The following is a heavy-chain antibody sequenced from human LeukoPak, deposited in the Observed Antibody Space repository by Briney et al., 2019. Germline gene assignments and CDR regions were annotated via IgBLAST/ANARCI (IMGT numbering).Heavy chain of an antibody. CDR2: ISSSSSFI. CDR3: ARAGGSRSSALGVNIDY. Sequence: MPGGSLRLSCAASGFTFSSYSMNWVRQAPGKGLEWVSSISSSSSFIYYADSVKGRFTISRDNAKNSLYLQMNSLRAEDTAVYYCARAGGSRSSALGVNIDYWGQGTLVTVSS. V-gene: IGHV3-21*01. D-gene: IGHD3-10*01. J-gene: IGHJ4*02. CDR1: GFTFSSYS.